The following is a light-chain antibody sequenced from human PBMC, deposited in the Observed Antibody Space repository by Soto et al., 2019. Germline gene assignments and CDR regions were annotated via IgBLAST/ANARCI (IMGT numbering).Light chain of an antibody. CDR3: QQYDSYSYT. CDR1: QSISNW. V-gene: IGKV1-5*01. CDR2: GAS. Sequence: DIQMTQSPSTLSASVGDRVTITCRASQSISNWLAWYQQKPGKAPKLLISGASSLESGVPSRFSGSGSGTEFTLTISSLQPDDFVTYYCQQYDSYSYTFGQGTKLEIK. J-gene: IGKJ2*01.